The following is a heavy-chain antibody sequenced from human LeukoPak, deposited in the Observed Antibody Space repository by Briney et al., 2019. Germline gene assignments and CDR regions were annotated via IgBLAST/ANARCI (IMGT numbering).Heavy chain of an antibody. Sequence: ASVKVSFKASGYTFTGYYMHWVRQAPGQGLEWMGRINPNSGGTNYAQKLQGRVTMTRDTSISTAYMELSRLRSDDTAVYYCASLTSEVFDYWGQGTLVTVSS. CDR1: GYTFTGYY. J-gene: IGHJ4*02. CDR2: INPNSGGT. V-gene: IGHV1-2*06. D-gene: IGHD2/OR15-2a*01. CDR3: ASLTSEVFDY.